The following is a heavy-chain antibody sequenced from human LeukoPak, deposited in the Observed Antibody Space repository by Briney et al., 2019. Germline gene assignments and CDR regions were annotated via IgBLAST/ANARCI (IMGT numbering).Heavy chain of an antibody. Sequence: GRSLRLSCAASGFTFSSYAMHWVRQAPGKGLEWVAVISYDGSNKYYADSVKGRFTISRDNSKNTLYLQMNSLRAEDTAVYYCARVGGPYYYYMDVWGKGTTVTVSS. CDR1: GFTFSSYA. CDR2: ISYDGSNK. D-gene: IGHD3-16*01. V-gene: IGHV3-30*04. J-gene: IGHJ6*03. CDR3: ARVGGPYYYYMDV.